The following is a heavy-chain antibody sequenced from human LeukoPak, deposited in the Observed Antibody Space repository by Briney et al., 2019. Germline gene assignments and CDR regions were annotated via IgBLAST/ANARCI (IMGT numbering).Heavy chain of an antibody. CDR3: ARVSGYDWESFYDY. D-gene: IGHD5-12*01. Sequence: KPSETLSLTCTVSGDSIISYYWSWIRQPPGKGLEWIGYIYYSGSTNYNPSLKSRVTISVDTSKNQFSLKLSSVTAADTAMYYCARVSGYDWESFYDYWGQGSLVTVSS. CDR2: IYYSGST. CDR1: GDSIISYY. J-gene: IGHJ4*02. V-gene: IGHV4-59*01.